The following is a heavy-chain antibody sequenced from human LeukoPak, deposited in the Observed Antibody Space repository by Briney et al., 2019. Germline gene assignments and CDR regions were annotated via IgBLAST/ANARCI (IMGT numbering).Heavy chain of an antibody. J-gene: IGHJ4*02. D-gene: IGHD3-10*01. CDR2: IYSGRST. CDR3: ARASYGSGSYPFDY. Sequence: GSLRLSCAASGFSVSSNYMNWVRQAPGKGLEWVSVIYSGRSTYYADSVKGRFTISRDNSKNTLYLQMNSLRAEDTAVYYCARASYGSGSYPFDYWGQGTLVTVSS. V-gene: IGHV3-53*01. CDR1: GFSVSSNY.